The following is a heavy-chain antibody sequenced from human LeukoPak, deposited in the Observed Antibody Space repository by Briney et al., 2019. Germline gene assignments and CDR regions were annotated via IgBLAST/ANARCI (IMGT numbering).Heavy chain of an antibody. CDR1: GFTFSSYA. Sequence: GGSLRLSCAASGFTFSSYAMNWVRQAPGKGLEWVSGISGSGASTYYAASVKGRFTISRDNSKNTVYLQMNSLRAEDTALYYCARSGTNYYYYYMDIWGKGTTVTVSS. CDR3: ARSGTNYYYYYMDI. V-gene: IGHV3-23*01. CDR2: ISGSGAST. D-gene: IGHD1-26*01. J-gene: IGHJ6*03.